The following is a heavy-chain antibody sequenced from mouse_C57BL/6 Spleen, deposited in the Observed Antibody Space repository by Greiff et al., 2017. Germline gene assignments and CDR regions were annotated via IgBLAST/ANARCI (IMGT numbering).Heavy chain of an antibody. CDR3: ARGRGKDYDRFAY. Sequence: EVQLQQSGPVLVKPGASVKMSCKASGYTFTDYYMNWVKQSHGKSLEWIGVINPYNGGTSYNQKFKGKATLTVDKSSSTAYMELNSLTSEDSAVYYCARGRGKDYDRFAYWGQGTLVTVSA. V-gene: IGHV1-19*01. CDR2: INPYNGGT. D-gene: IGHD2-4*01. CDR1: GYTFTDYY. J-gene: IGHJ3*01.